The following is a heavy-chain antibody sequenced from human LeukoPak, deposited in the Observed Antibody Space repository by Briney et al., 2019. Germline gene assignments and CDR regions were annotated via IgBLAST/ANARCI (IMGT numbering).Heavy chain of an antibody. Sequence: WASVKVSCKASGYTFTTYTMNWVRQAPGQGLEWMGWINTKTGKATYAQGFAGRSVFSLDSSVNTAYLQINSLKTEDTAVYYCARVDVVTTVFDYWGQGTLVTVSS. J-gene: IGHJ4*02. D-gene: IGHD2-21*02. CDR2: INTKTGKA. CDR3: ARVDVVTTVFDY. CDR1: GYTFTTYT. V-gene: IGHV7-4-1*02.